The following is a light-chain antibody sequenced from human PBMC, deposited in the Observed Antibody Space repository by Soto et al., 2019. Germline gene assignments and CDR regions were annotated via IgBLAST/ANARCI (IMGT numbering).Light chain of an antibody. Sequence: MTRSPPTLSETQGDTASLSCRASQSVRNGVAWYQQKPGQAPRLLMYGASIRANGVPARFSGSGSGTEFTLTISSLQSEDFAVYYCQQYNDWPPTFGQGTKVDIK. J-gene: IGKJ1*01. CDR1: QSVRNG. V-gene: IGKV3-15*01. CDR3: QQYNDWPPT. CDR2: GAS.